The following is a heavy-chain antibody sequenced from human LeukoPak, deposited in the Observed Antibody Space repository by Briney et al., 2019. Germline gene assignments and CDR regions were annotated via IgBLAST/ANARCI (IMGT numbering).Heavy chain of an antibody. CDR3: ARVGYCSSTSCYTYDY. J-gene: IGHJ4*02. Sequence: SVKVSCKASGGTFSSYAISWVRQAPGQGLEWMGGIIPIFGTANYAQKFQGRVTITTDESTSTAYMELSSLRSEDTAVYYCARVGYCSSTSCYTYDYWGQGTLVTVSS. D-gene: IGHD2-2*02. CDR2: IIPIFGTA. CDR1: GGTFSSYA. V-gene: IGHV1-69*05.